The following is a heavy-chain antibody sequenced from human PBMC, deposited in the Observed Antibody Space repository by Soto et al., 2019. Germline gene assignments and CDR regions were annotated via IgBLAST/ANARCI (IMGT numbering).Heavy chain of an antibody. CDR2: TSYSGSDE. D-gene: IGHD3-22*01. J-gene: IGHJ3*02. V-gene: IGHV3-30*18. CDR3: AQEVRYYYDSSGVDAFDI. CDR1: GFTFGSYG. Sequence: QVQLVESGGGVVQPGRSLRLSCAASGFTFGSYGMHWVRQAPGKGLEWVAVTSYSGSDEYYADSVKGRYTIYRDNSKNRVYLQMNSLRTEDTAVYSCAQEVRYYYDSSGVDAFDIWGQGTMVTVSS.